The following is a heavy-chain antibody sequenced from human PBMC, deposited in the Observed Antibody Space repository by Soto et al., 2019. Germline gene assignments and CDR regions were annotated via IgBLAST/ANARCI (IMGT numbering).Heavy chain of an antibody. Sequence: QLQLQESGSGLVKPSQTLSLTCAVSGGSISSGGYSWSWVRQPPGKGLEWIGYIYHSGNTYYNPSLKSRVTIAVGRSKNQFSLKLSSVTAAAAAVYYCARVPGLWGRGTLVTVSS. J-gene: IGHJ2*01. CDR3: ARVPGL. CDR2: IYHSGNT. V-gene: IGHV4-30-2*01. CDR1: GGSISSGGYS.